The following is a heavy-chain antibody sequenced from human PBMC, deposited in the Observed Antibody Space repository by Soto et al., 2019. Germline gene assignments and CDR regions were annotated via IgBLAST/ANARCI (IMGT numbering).Heavy chain of an antibody. Sequence: SVKVSCKASGGTFSSYAISWLRQAPGQGLEWMGGIIPIFGTANYAQKFQGRVTITADESTSTAYMELSSLRSEDTAVYYCARARETTYYYYYGMDVWGQGTTVTVSS. CDR3: ARARETTYYYYYGMDV. CDR2: IIPIFGTA. CDR1: GGTFSSYA. D-gene: IGHD1-7*01. J-gene: IGHJ6*02. V-gene: IGHV1-69*13.